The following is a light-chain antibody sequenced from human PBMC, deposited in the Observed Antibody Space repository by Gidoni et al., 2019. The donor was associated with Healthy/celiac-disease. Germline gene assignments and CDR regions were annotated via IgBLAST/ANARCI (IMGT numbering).Light chain of an antibody. CDR1: QSVSSN. Sequence: IVITQSPATLSVSPGERATLSCRASQSVSSNLAWYQQKPGQAPRLLIYGASNRATGIPARFSGSGSGTEFTLTISSLQSEDFAVYYCQQGNNWLITFGAGTKVEIK. CDR3: QQGNNWLIT. V-gene: IGKV3-15*01. J-gene: IGKJ3*01. CDR2: GAS.